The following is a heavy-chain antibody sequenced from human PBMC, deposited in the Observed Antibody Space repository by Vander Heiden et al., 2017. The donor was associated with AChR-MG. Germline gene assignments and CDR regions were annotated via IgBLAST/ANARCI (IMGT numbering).Heavy chain of an antibody. CDR2: ISYSGDTI. J-gene: IGHJ4*02. V-gene: IGHV3-48*03. CDR3: AKSNGDFAY. D-gene: IGHD2-8*01. Sequence: EVQLVESGGGLVQPGGSLRLSCAASGFTFSNYEMNWVRQAPGKGLEWVSYISYSGDTIYYTDSVKGRFTISRDNAKNSLYLQMNSLRGEDTAVYYCAKSNGDFAYWGQGTLVTVSS. CDR1: GFTFSNYE.